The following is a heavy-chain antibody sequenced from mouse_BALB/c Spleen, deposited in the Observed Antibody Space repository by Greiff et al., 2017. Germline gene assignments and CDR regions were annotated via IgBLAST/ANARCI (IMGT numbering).Heavy chain of an antibody. CDR1: GDSITSGY. J-gene: IGHJ1*01. CDR3: ARCDGNYWYFDV. D-gene: IGHD2-1*01. CDR2: ISYSGST. Sequence: EVKLMESGPSLVKPSQTLSLTCSVTGDSITSGYWNWIRKFPGNKLEYMGYISYSGSTYYNPSLKSRISITRDTSKNQYYLQLNSVTTEDTATYYCARCDGNYWYFDVWGAGTTVTVSS. V-gene: IGHV3-8*02.